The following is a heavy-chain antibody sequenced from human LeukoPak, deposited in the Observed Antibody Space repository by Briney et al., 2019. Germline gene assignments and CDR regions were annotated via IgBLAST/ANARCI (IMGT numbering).Heavy chain of an antibody. V-gene: IGHV3-9*01. CDR3: AKDGGHTSVLYYFEC. J-gene: IGHJ4*02. Sequence: GGSLRLSCAASGFTFSSYGMSWVRQAPGKGLEWVSGISWKSDSMRYADSVKGRFTVSRDNAKNSLYLQMNSLRTEDTALYYCAKDGGHTSVLYYFECWGQGTLVTVSS. CDR1: GFTFSSYG. D-gene: IGHD6-19*01. CDR2: ISWKSDSM.